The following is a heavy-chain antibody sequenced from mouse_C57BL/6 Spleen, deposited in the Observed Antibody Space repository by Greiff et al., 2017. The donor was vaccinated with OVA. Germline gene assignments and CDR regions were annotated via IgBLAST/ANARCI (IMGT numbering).Heavy chain of an antibody. CDR2: ISDGGSYT. Sequence: EVHLVESGGGLVKPGGSLKLSCAASGFTFSSYAMSWVRQTPEKRLEWVATISDGGSYTYYPDNVKGRFTISRDNAKNNLYLQMSHLKSEDTAMYYCARESLYYYGSSHFDYWGQGTTRTVSS. J-gene: IGHJ2*01. CDR1: GFTFSSYA. V-gene: IGHV5-4*01. D-gene: IGHD1-1*01. CDR3: ARESLYYYGSSHFDY.